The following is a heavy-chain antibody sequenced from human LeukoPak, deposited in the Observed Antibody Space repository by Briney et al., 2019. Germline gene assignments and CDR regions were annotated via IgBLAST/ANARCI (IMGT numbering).Heavy chain of an antibody. CDR2: ISWNSGSI. J-gene: IGHJ3*02. D-gene: IGHD6-19*01. V-gene: IGHV3-9*01. CDR3: AKGDGSGWYQGAFDI. Sequence: PGGSLRLSCAASGFTFDDYATHWVRQTPGKGLEWVSGISWNSGSIGYADSVKGRFTISRDNAKNSLYLQMNSLRAEDTALYYCAKGDGSGWYQGAFDIWGQGTMVTVSS. CDR1: GFTFDDYA.